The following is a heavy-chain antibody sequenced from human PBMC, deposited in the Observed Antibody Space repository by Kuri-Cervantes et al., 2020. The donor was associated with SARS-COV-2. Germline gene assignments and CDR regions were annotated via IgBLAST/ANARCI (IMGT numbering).Heavy chain of an antibody. V-gene: IGHV3-23*01. D-gene: IGHD4-11*01. CDR3: AKLAGSNYFYYYGMDV. CDR2: ISGSGGST. J-gene: IGHJ6*02. CDR1: GFTFSSYA. Sequence: GSLRLSCAASGFTFSSYAMSWVRQAPGKGLEWVSAISGSGGSTHYADSVKGRFTISRDNSKNTLYLQMNSLRAEDTAVYYCAKLAGSNYFYYYGMDVWGQGTTVTVSS.